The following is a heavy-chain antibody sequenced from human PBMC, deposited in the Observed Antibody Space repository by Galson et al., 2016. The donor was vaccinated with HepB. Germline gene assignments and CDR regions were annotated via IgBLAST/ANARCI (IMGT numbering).Heavy chain of an antibody. CDR1: GFTFSNYA. Sequence: SLRLSCAASGFTFSNYAMRWVRQAPRKGLEWVSGISGTGGTTYYADSVKGRFTISRDNSKNTLYLRMNSLRAEDTAVYYCAKGDDFWSGYYGGLWGQGTLVTVSS. D-gene: IGHD3-3*01. V-gene: IGHV3-23*01. J-gene: IGHJ4*02. CDR2: ISGTGGTT. CDR3: AKGDDFWSGYYGGL.